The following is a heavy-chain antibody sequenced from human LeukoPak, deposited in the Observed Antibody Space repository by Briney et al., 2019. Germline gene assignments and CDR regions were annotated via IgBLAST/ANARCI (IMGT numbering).Heavy chain of an antibody. D-gene: IGHD5-24*01. Sequence: SQTLSLTCAVSGDSISSGGYSWGWIRQPPGTGLEWIGYIYHGGSAYYDPSLKSRVNISVDKSKNQFSLELSSVTAADTAVYYSGGQFKWFDPWGQGTLVTVSS. V-gene: IGHV4-30-2*01. CDR1: GDSISSGGYS. J-gene: IGHJ5*02. CDR3: GGQFKWFDP. CDR2: IYHGGSA.